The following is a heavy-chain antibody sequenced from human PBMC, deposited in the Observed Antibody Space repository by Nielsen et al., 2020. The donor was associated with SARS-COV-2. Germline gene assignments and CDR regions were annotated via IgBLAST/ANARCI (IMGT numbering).Heavy chain of an antibody. CDR2: INHSGST. D-gene: IGHD3-10*01. CDR1: GGSFSGYY. V-gene: IGHV4-34*01. J-gene: IGHJ4*02. Sequence: GSLRLSCAVYGGSFSGYYWSWIRQPPGKGLEWIGEINHSGSTNYNPSLKSRVTISVDTSKNQFSLKLSSVTAADTAVYYCARAYYYGSGSYPNYFDYWGQGTLVTVSS. CDR3: ARAYYYGSGSYPNYFDY.